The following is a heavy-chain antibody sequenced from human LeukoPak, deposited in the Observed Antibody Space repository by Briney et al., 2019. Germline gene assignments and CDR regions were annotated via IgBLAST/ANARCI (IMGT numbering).Heavy chain of an antibody. CDR2: IYYSGST. V-gene: IGHV4-34*01. D-gene: IGHD6-6*01. Sequence: SETLSLTCAVYGGSFSGYYWSWIRQPPGKGLEWIGSIYYSGSTYYNPSLKSRVTISVDTSKNQFSLKLSSVTAADTAVYYCASISLESSSPFFAYWGQGTLVTVSS. J-gene: IGHJ4*02. CDR1: GGSFSGYY. CDR3: ASISLESSSPFFAY.